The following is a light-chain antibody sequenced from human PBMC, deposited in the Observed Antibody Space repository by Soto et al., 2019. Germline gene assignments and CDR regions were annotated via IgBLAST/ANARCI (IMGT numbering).Light chain of an antibody. CDR1: QSIGSW. CDR2: KAS. J-gene: IGKJ1*01. V-gene: IGKV1-5*03. Sequence: DIQMTQSPSTLSASVGDRVTITCRASQSIGSWLAWYQQKPGKAPKLLIYKASSLESGVPSRFSGSGSGTEFTLNIRSLQPDDFASYYCQQYGSYSPWTFGQGTKVEIK. CDR3: QQYGSYSPWT.